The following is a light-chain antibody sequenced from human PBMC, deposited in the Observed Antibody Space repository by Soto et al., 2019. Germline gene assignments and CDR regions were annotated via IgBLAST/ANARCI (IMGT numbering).Light chain of an antibody. J-gene: IGKJ4*01. Sequence: IVMTQSPATLSVSPGERATLSCRASQSVSSNLAWYQQKPGQAPRLLIYDASTRATGIPARLSGSGSGPEFTLTINSLQSEDFAIYYCQPYNNWPLTFGGGTKVDI. CDR3: QPYNNWPLT. CDR1: QSVSSN. V-gene: IGKV3-15*01. CDR2: DAS.